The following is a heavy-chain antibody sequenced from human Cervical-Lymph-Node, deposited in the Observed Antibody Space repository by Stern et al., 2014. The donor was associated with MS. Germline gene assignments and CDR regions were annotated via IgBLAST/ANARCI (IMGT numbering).Heavy chain of an antibody. Sequence: QVQLQESGPGLVKPSETLSLTCTVSGGSISGYYWTWIRQSPGKGLEYIGYIYYSGSTNNNPSLKSRVTISVDTSKNQFSLRLISVTAADTAVYYCARSYTYGYYYGMDVWGQGTTVTVSS. CDR2: IYYSGST. D-gene: IGHD3-16*01. CDR3: ARSYTYGYYYGMDV. V-gene: IGHV4-59*01. J-gene: IGHJ6*02. CDR1: GGSISGYY.